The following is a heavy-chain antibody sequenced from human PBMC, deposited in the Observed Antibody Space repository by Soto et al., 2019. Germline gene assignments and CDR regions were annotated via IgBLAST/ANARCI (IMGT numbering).Heavy chain of an antibody. CDR1: EFTFDKYY. V-gene: IGHV3-7*01. J-gene: IGHJ6*02. CDR2: IKPDGSEQ. Sequence: GGSLRLSCAASEFTFDKYYMTWVRQAPGRGPEWVANIKPDGSEQYYVDSVKGRFTISRDNANNSLYLQMNSLRAEDTAVYFCARGNWNYYYGFDVWGQGTTVTVSS. CDR3: ARGNWNYYYGFDV. D-gene: IGHD1-20*01.